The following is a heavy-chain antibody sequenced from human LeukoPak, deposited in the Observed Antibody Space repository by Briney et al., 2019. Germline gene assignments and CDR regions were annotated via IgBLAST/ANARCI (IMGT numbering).Heavy chain of an antibody. CDR1: GFTFSSYG. CDR2: ISGSGGST. CDR3: AKDGYCSSTSCYDY. V-gene: IGHV3-23*01. D-gene: IGHD2-2*03. Sequence: PGGSLRLSCAASGFTFSSYGMSWVRQAPGKGLEWVSAISGSGGSTYYADSVKGRFTISRDNSKNTLYLQMNSLRAEDTAVYYCAKDGYCSSTSCYDYWGQGTLVTVSS. J-gene: IGHJ4*02.